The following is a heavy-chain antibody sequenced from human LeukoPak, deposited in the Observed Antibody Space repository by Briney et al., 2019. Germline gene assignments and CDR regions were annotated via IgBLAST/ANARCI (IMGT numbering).Heavy chain of an antibody. Sequence: ASVKVSCKASGYTFTSYYMHWVRQAPGQGLEWMGIINPSGGSTSYAQKFQGRVTMTRDTSTSTVYMELSSLRSEDTAVCYCARAGASYYYDSSGYLPFDIWGQGTMVTVSS. V-gene: IGHV1-46*01. D-gene: IGHD3-22*01. J-gene: IGHJ3*02. CDR1: GYTFTSYY. CDR2: INPSGGST. CDR3: ARAGASYYYDSSGYLPFDI.